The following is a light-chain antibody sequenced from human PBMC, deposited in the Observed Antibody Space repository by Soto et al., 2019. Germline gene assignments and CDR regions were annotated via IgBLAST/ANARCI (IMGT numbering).Light chain of an antibody. CDR3: QQYGNSLYT. Sequence: EIVLTQSPAILSLSPGERATLSCRASQSVSSYLAWYQQKPGQAPRLLIYAASSRATGIPDRFSGSGSGTDITLTISRLEPEDFAVYYCQQYGNSLYTFGQGTKLEIK. V-gene: IGKV3-20*01. CDR2: AAS. CDR1: QSVSSY. J-gene: IGKJ2*01.